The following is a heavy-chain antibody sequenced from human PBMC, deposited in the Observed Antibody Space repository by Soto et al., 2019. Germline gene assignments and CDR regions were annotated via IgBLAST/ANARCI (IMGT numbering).Heavy chain of an antibody. J-gene: IGHJ4*02. Sequence: EVQVVESGGGLVQPGGSLRLSCAASGFIFSTYEMNWVRQAPGKGLEWVSDINSSGTTIYYADSVKGRFTMSRDNAKNSLYLQMNSLRAEDTAVYYCARGSPYSSGRHFDYWGQGTLVTVSS. CDR3: ARGSPYSSGRHFDY. CDR2: INSSGTTI. V-gene: IGHV3-48*03. D-gene: IGHD6-19*01. CDR1: GFIFSTYE.